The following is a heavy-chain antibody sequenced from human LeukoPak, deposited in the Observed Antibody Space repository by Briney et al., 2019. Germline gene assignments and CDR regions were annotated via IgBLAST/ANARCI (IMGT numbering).Heavy chain of an antibody. CDR1: GGSISSYY. CDR2: IYYSGST. CDR3: ARASVTYYYYYYMDV. D-gene: IGHD4-11*01. V-gene: IGHV4-59*01. J-gene: IGHJ6*03. Sequence: SETLSLTCTVSGGSISSYYWSWIRQPPGKGLEWIGYIYYSGSTNYNPSLKSRVTISVDTSKNQFPLKLSSVTAADTAVYYCARASVTYYYYYYMDVWGKGTTVTVSS.